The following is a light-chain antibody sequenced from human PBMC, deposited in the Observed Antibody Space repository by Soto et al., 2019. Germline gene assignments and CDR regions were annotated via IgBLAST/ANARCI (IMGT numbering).Light chain of an antibody. Sequence: DIHMTQSPSTLSASVRDRVTITCRASQSISSWLAWYQQKPGKAPKLLIYDASSLESGVPSRFSGSGSGTEFTLTISSLQPDDFATYYCQQYNSYSWTFGQGGKVDIK. J-gene: IGKJ1*01. V-gene: IGKV1-5*01. CDR2: DAS. CDR3: QQYNSYSWT. CDR1: QSISSW.